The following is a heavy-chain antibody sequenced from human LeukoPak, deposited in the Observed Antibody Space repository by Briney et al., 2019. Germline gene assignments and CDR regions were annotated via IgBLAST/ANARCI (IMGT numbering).Heavy chain of an antibody. CDR3: AKQVSGVTRYFDY. D-gene: IGHD4-17*01. V-gene: IGHV3-23*01. J-gene: IGHJ4*02. Sequence: GGSLRLSCVASGFTFSNYGMNWVRQAPGKGLEWVSAISGSGGSTYYADSVKGRFTISRDNSKNTLYLQMNSLRAEDTAVYYCAKQVSGVTRYFDYWGQGTLVTVSS. CDR2: ISGSGGST. CDR1: GFTFSNYG.